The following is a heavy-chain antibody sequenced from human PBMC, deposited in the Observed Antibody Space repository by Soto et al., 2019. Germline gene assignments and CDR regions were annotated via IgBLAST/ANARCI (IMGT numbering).Heavy chain of an antibody. V-gene: IGHV1-69*01. CDR3: ARVVVTAPVHAKTYGMDV. CDR2: IIPIFGTA. Sequence: QVQLVQSGAEVKKPGSSVKVSCKASGGTFSSYAISWVRQAPGQGREWMGGIIPIFGTANYAQKFQGRVTITADESTSTAYMELSSLRSEDTAVYYCARVVVTAPVHAKTYGMDVWGQGTTVTVSS. J-gene: IGHJ6*02. D-gene: IGHD2-21*01. CDR1: GGTFSSYA.